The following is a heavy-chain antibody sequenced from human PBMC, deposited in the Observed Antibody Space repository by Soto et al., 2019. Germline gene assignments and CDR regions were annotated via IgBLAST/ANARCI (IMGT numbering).Heavy chain of an antibody. Sequence: QVQLVQSGAEVKKPGSSVKVSCKASGGTFSSYAISWVRQAPGQGLEWMGGIIPIFGTANYAQKFQGRVTITADESTSTAYMELSSLRAEATAVYYCARRGIAGTWVYCGGMDVWGQGTTVTVSS. CDR3: ARRGIAGTWVYCGGMDV. V-gene: IGHV1-69*12. CDR1: GGTFSSYA. D-gene: IGHD1-7*01. CDR2: IIPIFGTA. J-gene: IGHJ6*02.